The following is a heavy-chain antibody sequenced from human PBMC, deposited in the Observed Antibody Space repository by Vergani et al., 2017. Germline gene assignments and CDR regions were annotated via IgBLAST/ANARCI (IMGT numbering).Heavy chain of an antibody. J-gene: IGHJ5*02. Sequence: QVQLVQSGAEVKKPGASVKVSCKASGYTFTSYGISWVRQAPGQGLEWMGWISAYNGNTNYAQKLQGRVTMTTDTSTRTAYVELRSLRSDDTTVYYCARDRRDYSCWFDPWGQGSLGTVSS. D-gene: IGHD4-11*01. CDR1: GYTFTSYG. CDR2: ISAYNGNT. CDR3: ARDRRDYSCWFDP. V-gene: IGHV1-18*01.